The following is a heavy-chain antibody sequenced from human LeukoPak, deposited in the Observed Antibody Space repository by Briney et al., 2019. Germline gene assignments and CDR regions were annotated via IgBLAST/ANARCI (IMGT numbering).Heavy chain of an antibody. Sequence: GGSLRLSCAASGFTFSSYAMSWVRLAPGKGLEWVSTISGSGDTTYYADSVRGRFTISRDNSKNTLYLQMSSLRVEDTAMYYCAKQSYARSLGEGGPGTLVTVSS. V-gene: IGHV3-23*01. J-gene: IGHJ4*02. CDR2: ISGSGDTT. CDR1: GFTFSSYA. CDR3: AKQSYARSLGE. D-gene: IGHD2-8*01.